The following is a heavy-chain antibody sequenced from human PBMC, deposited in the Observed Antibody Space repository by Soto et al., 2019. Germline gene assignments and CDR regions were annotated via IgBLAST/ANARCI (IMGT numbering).Heavy chain of an antibody. D-gene: IGHD5-18*01. CDR3: ARDPLGGTAMVLWYFDL. CDR1: GFTFSSYA. Sequence: QVQLVESGGGVVQPGRSLRLSCAASGFTFSSYAMHWVRQAPGKGLEWVAVISYDGSNKYDADSVKGRFTISRDNSKNTRYLHMNSLRDEDTAVYYCARDPLGGTAMVLWYFDLWGRGTLVTVSS. J-gene: IGHJ2*01. CDR2: ISYDGSNK. V-gene: IGHV3-30-3*01.